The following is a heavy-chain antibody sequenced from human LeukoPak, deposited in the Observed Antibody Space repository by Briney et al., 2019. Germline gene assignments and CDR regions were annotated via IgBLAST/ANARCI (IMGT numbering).Heavy chain of an antibody. D-gene: IGHD6-19*01. CDR1: GFTFSSYE. CDR3: AKDASRGPYSSGWYYFDY. V-gene: IGHV3-23*01. CDR2: ISGSGGST. Sequence: GGSLRLSCAASGFTFSSYEMNWVRQAPGKGLEWVSAISGSGGSTYYADSVKGRFTISRDNSKNTLYLQMNSLRAEDTAVYYCAKDASRGPYSSGWYYFDYWGQGTLVTVSS. J-gene: IGHJ4*02.